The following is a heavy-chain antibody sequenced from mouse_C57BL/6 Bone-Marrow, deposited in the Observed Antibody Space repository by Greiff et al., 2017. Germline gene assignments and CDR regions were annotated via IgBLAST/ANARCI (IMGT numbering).Heavy chain of an antibody. CDR2: IYPRSGNT. Sequence: LVESGAELARPGASVKLSCKASGYTFTSYGISWVKQRTGQGLEWIGEIYPRSGNTYYNEKFKGKATLTADKSSSTAYMELRSLTSEDSAVXFCATVVHFAVWGTGTLVTVSA. J-gene: IGHJ3*01. V-gene: IGHV1-81*01. CDR1: GYTFTSYG. D-gene: IGHD1-1*01. CDR3: ATVVHFAV.